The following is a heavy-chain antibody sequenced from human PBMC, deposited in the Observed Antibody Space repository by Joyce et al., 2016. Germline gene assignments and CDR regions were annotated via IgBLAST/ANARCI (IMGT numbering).Heavy chain of an antibody. V-gene: IGHV1-2*02. J-gene: IGHJ4*02. D-gene: IGHD4-17*01. Sequence: QVQLVQSGAEVKRPGASLTVSCKASGYTFTNFHIHWVRQAPGQRLEWMGSINANSGDTKYSQRSQGRVTLTRETSLTTAFLELSGLRSDDTAIYYCVRGQYGDYPALETFWGQGTLLTVSS. CDR1: GYTFTNFH. CDR3: VRGQYGDYPALETF. CDR2: INANSGDT.